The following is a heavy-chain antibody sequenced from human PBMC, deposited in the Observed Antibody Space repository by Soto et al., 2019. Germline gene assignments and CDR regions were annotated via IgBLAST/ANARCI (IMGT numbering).Heavy chain of an antibody. V-gene: IGHV3-21*01. CDR3: ARDASLEWLSYYYYYMDV. D-gene: IGHD3-3*01. J-gene: IGHJ6*03. CDR2: ISSSSSYI. CDR1: GFTFSSYS. Sequence: GGSLRLSCAASGFTFSSYSMNWVRQAPGKGLEWVSSISSSSSYIYYADSVKGRFTISRDNAKNSLYQQMNSLRAEDTAVYYCARDASLEWLSYYYYYMDVWGKGTTVTVSS.